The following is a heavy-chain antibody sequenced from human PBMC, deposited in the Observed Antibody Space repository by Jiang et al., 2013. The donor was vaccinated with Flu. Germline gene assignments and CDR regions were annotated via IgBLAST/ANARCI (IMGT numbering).Heavy chain of an antibody. V-gene: IGHV4-34*01. CDR3: ARVSPLRSGSSYFDY. CDR2: INHSGST. CDR1: GGSFSGYY. D-gene: IGHD6-19*01. Sequence: TCAVYGGSFSGYYWSWDPPAPGKGLEWIGEINHSGSTNYNPSLKSRVTISVDTSKNQFSLKLSSVTAADTAVYYCARVSPLRSGSSYFDYWGQGTLVTVSS. J-gene: IGHJ4*02.